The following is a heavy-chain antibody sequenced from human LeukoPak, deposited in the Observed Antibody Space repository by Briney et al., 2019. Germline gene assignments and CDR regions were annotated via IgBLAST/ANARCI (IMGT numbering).Heavy chain of an antibody. V-gene: IGHV1-3*01. CDR2: INAGNGNT. CDR1: GYTFASYA. J-gene: IGHJ4*02. D-gene: IGHD3-22*01. Sequence: ASVKVSCKASGYTFASYAMHWVRQAPGQRLEWMGWINAGNGNTKYSQKFQGRVTMTRDTSTSTVYMELSSLRSEDTAVYYCARAAGPDYYDSSGYYHFDYWGQGTLVTVSS. CDR3: ARAAGPDYYDSSGYYHFDY.